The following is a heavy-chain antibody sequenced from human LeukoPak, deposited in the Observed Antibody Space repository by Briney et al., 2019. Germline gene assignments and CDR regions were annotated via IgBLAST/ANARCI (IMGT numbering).Heavy chain of an antibody. J-gene: IGHJ4*02. D-gene: IGHD3-3*01. V-gene: IGHV1-69*04. CDR3: ARSRYYDFWSGYPIDY. Sequence: ASVKVSCKASGGTFSSYAISWVRQAPGQGLEWMGRIIPILGIANYAQKFQGRVTITADKSTSTAYMELSSLRSEDTAVYYCARSRYYDFWSGYPIDYWGQGTLVTVSS. CDR1: GGTFSSYA. CDR2: IIPILGIA.